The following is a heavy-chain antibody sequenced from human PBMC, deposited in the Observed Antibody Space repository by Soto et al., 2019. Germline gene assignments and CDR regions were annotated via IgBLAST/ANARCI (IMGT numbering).Heavy chain of an antibody. D-gene: IGHD2-15*01. CDR2: IYSGTT. J-gene: IGHJ4*02. CDR3: AREDSGAFFDF. V-gene: IGHV4-30-2*01. Sequence: SETLSLTCAFSVVSIISGGYPCSWIRQPPGKGLEWIGYIYSGTTHYNPSLESRVTIAMDRSKNQVSLSPKSVTAADTAVYYCAREDSGAFFDFWGQGALVTVSS. CDR1: VVSIISGGYP.